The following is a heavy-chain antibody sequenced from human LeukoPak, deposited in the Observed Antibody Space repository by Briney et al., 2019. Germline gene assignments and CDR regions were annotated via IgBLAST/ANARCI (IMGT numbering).Heavy chain of an antibody. CDR2: MSPNSGDT. CDR1: GYTFTSYD. V-gene: IGHV1-8*01. Sequence: ASVKVSCKASGYTFTSYDFNWVRQATGQRPEWMGWMSPNSGDTGYAQKFQDRVTMTRNTSISTAYMELSSLRSDDTAVYYCARVGGWYAFDIWGQGTMVTVSS. CDR3: ARVGGWYAFDI. J-gene: IGHJ3*02. D-gene: IGHD6-19*01.